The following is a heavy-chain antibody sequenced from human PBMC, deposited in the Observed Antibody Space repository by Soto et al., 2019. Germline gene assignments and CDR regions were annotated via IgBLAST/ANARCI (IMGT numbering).Heavy chain of an antibody. CDR1: GFTFIKYG. Sequence: QVQLVQSGVEVQKPGASVKVSCKASGFTFIKYGFTWVRQAPGQGLEWMGWISAYSGDTHYAQKLQGRVTLTTDTSTSTAYMELRSLRSDDTAVYYCARKGTGQPLDYWGQGALVTVSS. D-gene: IGHD1-1*01. CDR3: ARKGTGQPLDY. CDR2: ISAYSGDT. J-gene: IGHJ4*02. V-gene: IGHV1-18*04.